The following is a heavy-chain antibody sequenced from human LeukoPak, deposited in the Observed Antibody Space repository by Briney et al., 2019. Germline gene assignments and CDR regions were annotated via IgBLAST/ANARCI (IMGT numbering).Heavy chain of an antibody. Sequence: ASGKVSCKASGYTLTGFYMYWVRQAPGQGLEWMGWINPSTGGTNYVQKFQGRVTMTRDTSINTAYMELSRLRSDDTAVYYCATGFVVIGAFDIWGQGTLVAVSS. D-gene: IGHD2-21*01. CDR1: GYTLTGFY. CDR3: ATGFVVIGAFDI. CDR2: INPSTGGT. V-gene: IGHV1-2*02. J-gene: IGHJ3*02.